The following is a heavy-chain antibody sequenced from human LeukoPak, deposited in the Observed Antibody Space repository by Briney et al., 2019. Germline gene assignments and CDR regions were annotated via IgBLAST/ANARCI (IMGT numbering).Heavy chain of an antibody. CDR1: GFTFSSYG. CDR2: IRYDGSNK. CDR3: ARGRYYDNSVYYYFDY. J-gene: IGHJ4*02. D-gene: IGHD3-22*01. Sequence: GGSLRLSCAASGFTFSSYGMHWVRQAPGKGLEWVAFIRYDGSNKYYAASVKGRFTISRDNSRNTLYLQMNSLRAEDTAVYYCARGRYYDNSVYYYFDYWGQGTLVTVSS. V-gene: IGHV3-30*02.